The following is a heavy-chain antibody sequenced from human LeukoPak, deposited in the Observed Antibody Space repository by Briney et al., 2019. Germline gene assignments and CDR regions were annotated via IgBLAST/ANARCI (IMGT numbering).Heavy chain of an antibody. Sequence: PSETLSLTCTVSGGSISSGDYYWSWIRQPPGKGLEWIGYIYYSGSTYYNPSLKSRVTISVDTSKNQFSLKLSSVTAADTAVYYCARGDIVVVPAAIRTHDALDIWGQGTMVTASS. J-gene: IGHJ3*02. CDR3: ARGDIVVVPAAIRTHDALDI. V-gene: IGHV4-30-4*08. CDR1: GGSISSGDYY. D-gene: IGHD2-2*02. CDR2: IYYSGST.